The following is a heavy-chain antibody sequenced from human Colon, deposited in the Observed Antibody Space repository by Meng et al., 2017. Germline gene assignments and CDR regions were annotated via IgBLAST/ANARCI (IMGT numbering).Heavy chain of an antibody. V-gene: IGHV4-61*01. CDR1: GGSVGSGSYY. Sequence: QEPVQGSGPGLVRPSATLSLTSTVSGGSVGSGSYYWRWIRQPPGKGLEWIGYIYYTGSTNYNPSLKSRVTISVDTSKNQFSLKLSSVTAADTAVCYCARGPLDYWGQGTLVTVSS. CDR2: IYYTGST. CDR3: ARGPLDY. J-gene: IGHJ4*02.